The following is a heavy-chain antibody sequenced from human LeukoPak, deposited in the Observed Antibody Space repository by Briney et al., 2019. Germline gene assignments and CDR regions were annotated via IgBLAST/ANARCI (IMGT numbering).Heavy chain of an antibody. CDR3: ARSTGTSSPWAFDI. D-gene: IGHD1-1*01. J-gene: IGHJ3*02. CDR1: GGTFSSYA. Sequence: GASVNVSCKASGGTFSSYAISWVRQAPGQGLEWMGWISAYNGNTNYAQKLQGRVTMTTDTSTSTAYMELRSLRSDDTAVYYCARSTGTSSPWAFDIWGQGTMVTVSS. CDR2: ISAYNGNT. V-gene: IGHV1-18*01.